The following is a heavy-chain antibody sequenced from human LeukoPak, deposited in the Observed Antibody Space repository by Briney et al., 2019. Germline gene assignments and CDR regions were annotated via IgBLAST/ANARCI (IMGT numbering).Heavy chain of an antibody. CDR3: AGSAGYSSGWAQRFDY. CDR1: GGTFTNYA. Sequence: GASVKVSCKASGGTFTNYAFNWVRQAPGQGLEWMGRIIPIFDSAHYAQRFQGRITITTDESSTTAYMTLSSLTSDDTAVYYCAGSAGYSSGWAQRFDYWGQGTLVTVSS. D-gene: IGHD6-19*01. V-gene: IGHV1-69*05. CDR2: IIPIFDSA. J-gene: IGHJ4*02.